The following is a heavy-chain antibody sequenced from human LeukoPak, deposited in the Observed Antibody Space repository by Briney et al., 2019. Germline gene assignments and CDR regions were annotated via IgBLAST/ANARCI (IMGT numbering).Heavy chain of an antibody. CDR1: GFTFSSYA. CDR2: ISSNGGST. J-gene: IGHJ3*02. Sequence: GGSLRLSCSASGFTFSSYAMHWVRQAPGKGLEYVSAISSNGGSTYCADSVKGRFTISRDNSKNTLYLQMSSLRAEDTAVYYCVKDPPMVRGALGAFDIWGQGTMVTVSS. CDR3: VKDPPMVRGALGAFDI. V-gene: IGHV3-64D*06. D-gene: IGHD3-10*01.